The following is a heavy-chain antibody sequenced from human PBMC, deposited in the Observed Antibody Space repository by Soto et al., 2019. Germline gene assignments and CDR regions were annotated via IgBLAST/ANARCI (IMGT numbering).Heavy chain of an antibody. D-gene: IGHD4-17*01. J-gene: IGHJ4*02. CDR3: ARSQTTVTSYDY. V-gene: IGHV4-30-2*01. CDR1: GGSISSGGYS. Sequence: PSETLSLTWAVSGGSISSGGYSWIWIRQPPGRGLEWIGYIYHSGSTYYNPSLKSRVTISVDRSKNQFSLKLSSVTAADTAVYYCARSQTTVTSYDYRGQGTLVTVSS. CDR2: IYHSGST.